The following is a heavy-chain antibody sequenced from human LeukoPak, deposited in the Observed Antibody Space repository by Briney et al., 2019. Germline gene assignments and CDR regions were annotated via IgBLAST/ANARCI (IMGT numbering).Heavy chain of an antibody. CDR2: ISSSSSYI. Sequence: GGSLRLSCAASGFTFSSYSMNGVRRAPGKGLEGVSSISSSSSYIYYVDSVKGRFTISRDNAKNSLYLQMNSLRAEDTAVYYCARGQLYYDSSGFDYWGQGTLVTVSS. CDR1: GFTFSSYS. V-gene: IGHV3-21*01. CDR3: ARGQLYYDSSGFDY. D-gene: IGHD3-22*01. J-gene: IGHJ4*02.